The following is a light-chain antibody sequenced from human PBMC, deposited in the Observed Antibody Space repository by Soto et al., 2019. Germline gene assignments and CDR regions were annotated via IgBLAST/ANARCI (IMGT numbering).Light chain of an antibody. Sequence: EIVLTQSPGTLSVSPGERATLSCRASQSVSSNLAWYQQKPGQAPSLLIYGASTRATGIPARFSGSGSGTEVTLTISRLQSEDFCVFYCQQYNNRPAWTFGQGTKVEIK. CDR3: QQYNNRPAWT. CDR2: GAS. J-gene: IGKJ1*01. CDR1: QSVSSN. V-gene: IGKV3-15*01.